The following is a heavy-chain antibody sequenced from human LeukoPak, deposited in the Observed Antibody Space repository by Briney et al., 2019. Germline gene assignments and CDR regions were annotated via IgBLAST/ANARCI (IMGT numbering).Heavy chain of an antibody. Sequence: GGSLRLSCTASRFTFNIYAMHWVRQAPGRGLEWVAGVSYDGINKYYADSVKGRFTISRDNPKNTLSLQMNSLGAEDTAIYYCVRHARTDTVAGQPFDYWGQGTLVTVSS. CDR2: VSYDGINK. CDR1: RFTFNIYA. V-gene: IGHV3-33*01. D-gene: IGHD6-19*01. J-gene: IGHJ4*02. CDR3: VRHARTDTVAGQPFDY.